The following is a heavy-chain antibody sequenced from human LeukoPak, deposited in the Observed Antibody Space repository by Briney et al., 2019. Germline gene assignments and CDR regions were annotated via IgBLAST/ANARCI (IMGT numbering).Heavy chain of an antibody. Sequence: GGSLRLSCAASGFTFSSSWMHWVRQTPGQGLVWVTRIKPDGTYTTCADSVKGRFTISRDNAENTLFLQMNSLRADDTAVYYCATGGGSGYFNSWGPGTLVTVSS. V-gene: IGHV3-74*01. D-gene: IGHD6-19*01. CDR3: ATGGGSGYFNS. CDR1: GFTFSSSW. J-gene: IGHJ4*02. CDR2: IKPDGTYT.